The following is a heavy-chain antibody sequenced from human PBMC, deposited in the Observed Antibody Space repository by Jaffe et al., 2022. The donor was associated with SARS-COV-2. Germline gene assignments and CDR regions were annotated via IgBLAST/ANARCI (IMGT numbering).Heavy chain of an antibody. CDR2: ISGSGGST. J-gene: IGHJ3*02. V-gene: IGHV3-23*01. CDR1: GFTFSSYA. Sequence: EVQLLESGGGLVQPGGSLRLSCAASGFTFSSYAMSWVRQAPGKGLEWVSAISGSGGSTYYADSVKGRFTISRDNSKNTLYLQMNSLRAEDTAVYYCAKDRASSSRDRDAFDIWGQGTMVTVSS. CDR3: AKDRASSSRDRDAFDI. D-gene: IGHD6-13*01.